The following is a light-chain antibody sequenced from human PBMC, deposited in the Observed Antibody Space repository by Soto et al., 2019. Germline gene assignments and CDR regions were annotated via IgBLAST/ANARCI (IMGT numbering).Light chain of an antibody. V-gene: IGKV1-6*01. Sequence: AIQMTPSPCSLSASLGASVTISCRASQGIGNALGWYQQKTGKPPKVLIYGASNLQSGVPPRFSGSGSGTDFTLAIRRLETEDSATYYCQKRNSYPRTVGQGTKGEIK. J-gene: IGKJ2*01. CDR3: QKRNSYPRT. CDR1: QGIGNA. CDR2: GAS.